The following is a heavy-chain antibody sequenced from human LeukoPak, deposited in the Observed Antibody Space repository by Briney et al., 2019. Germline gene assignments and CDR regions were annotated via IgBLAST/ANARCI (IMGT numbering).Heavy chain of an antibody. CDR1: GYTFTSYG. D-gene: IGHD6-13*01. V-gene: IGHV1-18*04. CDR2: ISAYNGNT. Sequence: ASVKVSCKASGYTFTSYGISWVRQAPGQGLEWMGWISAYNGNTNYAQKLQGRVTMTTDTSTSTAYMELRSLRSDDTAVYYCARDPSQRLVRAEYFQHWGQGTLVTVSS. CDR3: ARDPSQRLVRAEYFQH. J-gene: IGHJ1*01.